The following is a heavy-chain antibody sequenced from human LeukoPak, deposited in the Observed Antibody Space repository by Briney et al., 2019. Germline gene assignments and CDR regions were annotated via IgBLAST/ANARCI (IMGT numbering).Heavy chain of an antibody. CDR3: ARDAPTWELLRSVWFDP. J-gene: IGHJ5*02. Sequence: ASVKVSCKASGYTFTSYGISWVRQAPGQGLEWMGWISAYNGNTNYAQKLQGRVTMTTDTSTSTACMELRSLRSDATAVYYCARDAPTWELLRSVWFDPWGQGTLVTVSS. D-gene: IGHD1-26*01. V-gene: IGHV1-18*01. CDR2: ISAYNGNT. CDR1: GYTFTSYG.